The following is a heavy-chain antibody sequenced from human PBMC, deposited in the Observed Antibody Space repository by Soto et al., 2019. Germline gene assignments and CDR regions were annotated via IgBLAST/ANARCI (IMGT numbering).Heavy chain of an antibody. Sequence: EVQLVESGGGLVKPGGSLRRSCAASGFTFSNAWMSWVRQAPGKGLEWVGRIKSKTDGGTTDYAAPEKGRFTISRDDSKNTLYLQMNSLTTEDTAVYYGTTAPEIVVVPAAESTTHYYCRDVWGKGTTVAVSS. D-gene: IGHD2-2*01. V-gene: IGHV3-15*01. CDR1: GFTFSNAW. J-gene: IGHJ6*03. CDR3: TTAPEIVVVPAAESTTHYYCRDV. CDR2: IKSKTDGGTT.